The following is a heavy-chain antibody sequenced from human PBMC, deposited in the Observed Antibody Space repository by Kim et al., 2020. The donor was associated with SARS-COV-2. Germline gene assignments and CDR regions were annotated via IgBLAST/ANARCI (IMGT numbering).Heavy chain of an antibody. CDR3: ARDITMVRGVNYFDY. D-gene: IGHD3-10*01. Sequence: SVKVSCKASGGTFSSYAISWVRQAPGQGLEWMGGIIPIFGTANYAQKFQGRVTITADESTSTAYMELSSLRSEDTAVYYCARDITMVRGVNYFDYWGQGTLVTVSS. J-gene: IGHJ4*02. CDR1: GGTFSSYA. V-gene: IGHV1-69*13. CDR2: IIPIFGTA.